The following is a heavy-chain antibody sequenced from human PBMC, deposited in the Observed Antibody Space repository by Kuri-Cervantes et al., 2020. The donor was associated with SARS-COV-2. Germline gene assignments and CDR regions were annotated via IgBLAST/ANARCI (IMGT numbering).Heavy chain of an antibody. Sequence: GSLRLSCAVYGGSFSGYYWSWIRQPPGKGLEWTGEINHSGSTNYNPSLKSRVTISVDTSKNQFSLKLSSVTAADTAVYYCARVGDYYGSGSVDYWGQGTLVTVSS. CDR3: ARVGDYYGSGSVDY. J-gene: IGHJ4*02. CDR1: GGSFSGYY. D-gene: IGHD3-10*01. V-gene: IGHV4-34*01. CDR2: INHSGST.